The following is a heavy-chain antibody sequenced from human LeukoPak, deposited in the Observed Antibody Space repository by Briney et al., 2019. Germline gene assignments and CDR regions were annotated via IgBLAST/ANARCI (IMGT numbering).Heavy chain of an antibody. Sequence: PGGSLRLSCAASGFTVSSNYMSWIRQAPGKGLEWVSYISSSGSHTNYADSVKGRFTTSRDNAKNSLYLQMNSLRAEDTAVYYCARVGSIAAAGTPDYWGQGTLVTVSS. J-gene: IGHJ4*02. CDR1: GFTVSSNY. CDR3: ARVGSIAAAGTPDY. V-gene: IGHV3-11*06. CDR2: ISSSGSHT. D-gene: IGHD6-13*01.